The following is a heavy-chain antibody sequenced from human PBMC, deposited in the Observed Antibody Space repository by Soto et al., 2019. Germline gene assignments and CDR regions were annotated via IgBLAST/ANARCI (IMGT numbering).Heavy chain of an antibody. CDR2: IFSSGST. CDR1: GGSITDYS. J-gene: IGHJ5*02. CDR3: ARDQGVVVTADNWFDP. Sequence: KPXETLSLTGTVSGGSITDYSWVWIRQPAGKGLEWIGRIFSSGSTNYNPSLKGRITMSLDTSKNQFSLKLNSATATDTAVYFCARDQGVVVTADNWFDPWGQGILVTVSS. D-gene: IGHD2-21*02. V-gene: IGHV4-4*07.